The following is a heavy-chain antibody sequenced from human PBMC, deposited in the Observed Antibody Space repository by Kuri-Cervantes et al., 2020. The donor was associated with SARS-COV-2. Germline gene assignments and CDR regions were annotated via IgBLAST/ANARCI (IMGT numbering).Heavy chain of an antibody. J-gene: IGHJ4*02. V-gene: IGHV4-59*12. Sequence: GSLRLSCTVSGGSISSYYWSWIRQPPGKGLEWIGYIYYSGSTNYNPSLKSRVTISVDTSKNQFSLKLSSVTAADTAVYYCARGGAKGGKAVADYWGQGNRVNGSS. CDR3: ARGGAKGGKAVADY. D-gene: IGHD6-19*01. CDR1: GGSISSYY. CDR2: IYYSGST.